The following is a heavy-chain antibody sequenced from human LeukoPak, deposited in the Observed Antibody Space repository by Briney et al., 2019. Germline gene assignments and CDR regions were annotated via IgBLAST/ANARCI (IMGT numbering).Heavy chain of an antibody. CDR2: ISFHGTDS. Sequence: GTSLRLSCAASGFTFISYAIHWVRQAPGKGLEWVAVISFHGTDSFYADSVKGRFTISRDNAKNSLYLQMNSLRAEDTAVYYCAREPTYSSSWHTTCDYWGQGTLVTVSS. CDR3: AREPTYSSSWHTTCDY. D-gene: IGHD6-13*01. J-gene: IGHJ4*02. CDR1: GFTFISYA. V-gene: IGHV3-30*04.